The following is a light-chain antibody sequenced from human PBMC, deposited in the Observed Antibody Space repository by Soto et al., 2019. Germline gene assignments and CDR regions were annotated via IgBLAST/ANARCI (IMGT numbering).Light chain of an antibody. J-gene: IGKJ5*01. CDR1: QSVSGK. CDR3: QQYNNWPPIT. V-gene: IGKV3-15*01. Sequence: ETVMTQSPATLSVSPGERVTLSCRASQSVSGKVAWYQQKPGQAPRLLIYDASTRATGIPARFSGSGSGTEFTLTISSLQSEDFAVYYCQQYNNWPPITFGQGTRLEIK. CDR2: DAS.